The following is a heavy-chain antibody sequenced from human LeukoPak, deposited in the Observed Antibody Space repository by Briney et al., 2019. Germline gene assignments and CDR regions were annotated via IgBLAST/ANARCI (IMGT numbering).Heavy chain of an antibody. CDR1: GITVSNNY. J-gene: IGHJ4*02. V-gene: IGHV3-53*01. Sequence: GGSLRLSCAASGITVSNNYMSWVRQAPGKGLDWVSVMYVGGRTFYADSVKGRFTISRDNSKNTLSLQMNSLRAEDTAVYYCAKRAYGTNEYYFDYWGQGTLVTVSS. D-gene: IGHD2-8*01. CDR2: MYVGGRT. CDR3: AKRAYGTNEYYFDY.